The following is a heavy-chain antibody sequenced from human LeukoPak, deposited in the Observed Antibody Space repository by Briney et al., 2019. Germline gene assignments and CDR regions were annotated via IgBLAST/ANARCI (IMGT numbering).Heavy chain of an antibody. V-gene: IGHV3-74*01. Sequence: PGGSLRLSCAASGFTFTTYWMHWVRQAPGKGLVWVSHINSDGSITSYADSVKGRFTISRDNAKNTLYLQMNSLRAEDTAVYYCVRDAVDTANAVWGQGTTVTVSS. D-gene: IGHD5-18*01. CDR3: VRDAVDTANAV. CDR2: INSDGSIT. CDR1: GFTFTTYW. J-gene: IGHJ6*02.